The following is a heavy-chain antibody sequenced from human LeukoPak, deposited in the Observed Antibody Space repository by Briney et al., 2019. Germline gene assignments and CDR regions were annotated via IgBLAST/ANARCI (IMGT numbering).Heavy chain of an antibody. CDR3: ARAIGWQGYDY. D-gene: IGHD6-19*01. J-gene: IGHJ4*02. Sequence: GGSLRLSCAASGFTFSSYEMNWVRQAPGKGLEWVSYISSSGSAIYYADSLKGRFTISRDNAKNSLYRQMNSLRAEDTAVYYCARAIGWQGYDYWGQGTLVTVSS. CDR2: ISSSGSAI. CDR1: GFTFSSYE. V-gene: IGHV3-48*03.